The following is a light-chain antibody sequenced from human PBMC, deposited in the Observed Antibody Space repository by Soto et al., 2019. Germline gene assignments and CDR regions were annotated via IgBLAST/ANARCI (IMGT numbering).Light chain of an antibody. J-gene: IGKJ1*01. CDR1: QSVSSSY. Sequence: EIVLTQSPGTLSLSPGERATLSCRASQSVSSSYLAWYQQKPGQAPRLLIYGASSRATGIPDRFSGSGSGTDFTLTISRLATEDFAVYYCQQYGSSRTFGQGTKVEIK. V-gene: IGKV3-20*01. CDR2: GAS. CDR3: QQYGSSRT.